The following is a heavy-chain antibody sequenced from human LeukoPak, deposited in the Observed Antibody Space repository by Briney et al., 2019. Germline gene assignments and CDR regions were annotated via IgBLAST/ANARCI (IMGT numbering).Heavy chain of an antibody. CDR2: IGSDFNT. D-gene: IGHD6-19*01. J-gene: IGHJ4*02. Sequence: GGSLRLSCAASGFAFSGNAMAWVRQAPGKGLEWVSAIGSDFNTHYADSVKGRFTISRDNSKNTLYLQMSSLGVEDTAVYYCAKDILQWTSDSWGRGILVTVSS. CDR3: AKDILQWTSDS. CDR1: GFAFSGNA. V-gene: IGHV3-23*01.